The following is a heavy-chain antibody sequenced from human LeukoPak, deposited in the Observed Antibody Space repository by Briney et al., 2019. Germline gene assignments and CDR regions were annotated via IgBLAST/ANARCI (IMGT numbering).Heavy chain of an antibody. D-gene: IGHD4-23*01. J-gene: IGHJ4*02. CDR1: GGSFSGYY. CDR2: INHSGST. V-gene: IGHV4-34*01. CDR3: ARGPWPRHYGGNSLYLDY. Sequence: SETLSLTCAVYGGSFSGYYWSWIRQPPGKGLEWIGEINHSGSTNYNPSLKSRVTISVDTSKNQFSLKLSSVTAADTAVYYCARGPWPRHYGGNSLYLDYWGQGTLVTVSS.